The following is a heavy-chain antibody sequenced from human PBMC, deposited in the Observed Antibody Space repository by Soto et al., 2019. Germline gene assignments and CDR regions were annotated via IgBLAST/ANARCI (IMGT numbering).Heavy chain of an antibody. Sequence: SVKVSCKASGGTFSSYAISWVRQAPGQGLEWMGGIIPIFGTANYAQKFQGRVTITADESTSTAYMELSSLRSEDTAVYYCATDDPKTYYYDSINAGHWGQGTLVTSPQ. CDR2: IIPIFGTA. V-gene: IGHV1-69*13. J-gene: IGHJ1*01. CDR3: ATDDPKTYYYDSINAGH. D-gene: IGHD3-22*01. CDR1: GGTFSSYA.